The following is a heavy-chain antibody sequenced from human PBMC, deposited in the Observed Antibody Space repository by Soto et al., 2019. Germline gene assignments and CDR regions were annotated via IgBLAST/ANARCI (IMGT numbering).Heavy chain of an antibody. CDR2: INAGNGNT. CDR1: GYTFTSYA. V-gene: IGHV1-3*01. Sequence: ASVKVSCKASGYTFTSYAMHWVRQAPGQRLEWMGWINAGNGNTKYSQKFQGRVTITRDTSASTAYMELSSLRSDDTAVYYCARVPSYYDFWSGYYPDYGMDVWGQGTTVTVSS. J-gene: IGHJ6*02. CDR3: ARVPSYYDFWSGYYPDYGMDV. D-gene: IGHD3-3*01.